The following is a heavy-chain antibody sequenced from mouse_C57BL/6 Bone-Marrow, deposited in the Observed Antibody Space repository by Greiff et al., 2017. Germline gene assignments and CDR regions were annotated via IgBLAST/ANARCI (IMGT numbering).Heavy chain of an antibody. D-gene: IGHD2-4*01. V-gene: IGHV1-59*01. CDR2: IDPSDSYT. CDR1: GYTFTSYW. CDR3: ARRGIYYDYDVKDFDY. J-gene: IGHJ2*01. Sequence: VQLQQPGAELVRPGTSVKLSCKASGYTFTSYWMHWVKQRPGQGLEWIGVIDPSDSYTNYNQKFKGKATLTVDTSSSTAYMQLSSLTSEDSAVYYCARRGIYYDYDVKDFDYWGQGTTLTVSS.